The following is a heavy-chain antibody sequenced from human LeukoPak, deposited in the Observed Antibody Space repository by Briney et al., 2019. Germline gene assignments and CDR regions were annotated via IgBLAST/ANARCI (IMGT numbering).Heavy chain of an antibody. D-gene: IGHD3-9*01. CDR3: ASPRYFDWFQETTSDY. J-gene: IGHJ4*02. CDR2: IYYSGST. Sequence: SETLSLTCTVSGGSISSYYWSWIRQPPGKGLEWIGYIYYSGSTNYNPSLKSRVTISVDTSKNQFSLKLSSVTAADTAVYYCASPRYFDWFQETTSDYWGQGTLVTVSS. V-gene: IGHV4-59*12. CDR1: GGSISSYY.